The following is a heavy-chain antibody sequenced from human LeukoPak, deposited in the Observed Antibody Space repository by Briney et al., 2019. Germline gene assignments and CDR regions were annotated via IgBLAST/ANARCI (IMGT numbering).Heavy chain of an antibody. CDR3: ARGRFAGIVGSGSYYFDY. V-gene: IGHV3-23*01. CDR1: GFTFSSYA. D-gene: IGHD3-10*01. CDR2: ISGSGGST. J-gene: IGHJ4*02. Sequence: PGGSLRLSCAASGFTFSSYAMSWVRQAPGKGLEWVSAISGSGGSTYYADSVKGRFTISRDNAKNSLYLQMNSLRAEDTAVYYCARGRFAGIVGSGSYYFDYWGQGTLVTVSS.